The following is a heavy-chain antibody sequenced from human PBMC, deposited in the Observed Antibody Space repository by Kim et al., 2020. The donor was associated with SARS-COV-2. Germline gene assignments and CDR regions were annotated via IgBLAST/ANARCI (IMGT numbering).Heavy chain of an antibody. Sequence: SETLSLTCAVYGGSFSGYYWSWIRQPPGKVLEWIGEINHSGSTNYNPSLKGRGTISVDTPKNQFSLKLSSVTAADTAVYYCARGGGYCSSTRVNKKVRITCVMDVWGQGTTVTVSS. V-gene: IGHV4-34*01. D-gene: IGHD2-2*01. CDR1: GGSFSGYY. CDR2: INHSGST. CDR3: ARGGGYCSSTRVNKKVRITCVMDV. J-gene: IGHJ6*02.